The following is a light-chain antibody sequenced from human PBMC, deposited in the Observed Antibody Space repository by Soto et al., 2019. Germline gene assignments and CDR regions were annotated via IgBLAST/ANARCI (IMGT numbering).Light chain of an antibody. CDR3: QQYHSDPIT. Sequence: DFVMTQSPDSLTVSLGERATINCKASQSVLSNSNNKNYLAWFQQKSGQPPKLLIYWASTRQSGVPDRFSGTGSATDFTLTISILQAEDVAVYYCQQYHSDPITFGQGTRLEIK. CDR2: WAS. CDR1: QSVLSNSNNKNY. V-gene: IGKV4-1*01. J-gene: IGKJ5*01.